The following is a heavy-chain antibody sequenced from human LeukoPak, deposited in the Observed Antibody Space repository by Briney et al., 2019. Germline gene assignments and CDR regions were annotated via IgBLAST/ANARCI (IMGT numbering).Heavy chain of an antibody. J-gene: IGHJ4*02. CDR2: ISWNSGSI. D-gene: IGHD5-18*01. V-gene: IGHV3-9*01. CDR3: AKAVDTAMALDY. CDR1: GFTFDDYA. Sequence: GGSLRLSCAASGFTFDDYAMHWVRQAPGKGLEWVSGISWNSGSIGYADSVKGRFTTSRDNAKNSLYLQMNSLRAEDTALYYCAKAVDTAMALDYWGQGTLVTVSS.